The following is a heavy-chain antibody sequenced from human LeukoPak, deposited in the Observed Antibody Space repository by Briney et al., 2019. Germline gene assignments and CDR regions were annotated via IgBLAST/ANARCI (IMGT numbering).Heavy chain of an antibody. D-gene: IGHD3-3*02. V-gene: IGHV1-69*05. CDR3: ARGNVLGGRHFDY. J-gene: IGHJ4*02. CDR2: IIPIFGTA. Sequence: SVKVSCKASGYTFTSYDINWVRQATGQGLEWMGGIIPIFGTANYAQKFQGRVTITTDESTSTAYMELSSLRSEDTAVYYCARGNVLGGRHFDYWGQGTLVTVSS. CDR1: GYTFTSYD.